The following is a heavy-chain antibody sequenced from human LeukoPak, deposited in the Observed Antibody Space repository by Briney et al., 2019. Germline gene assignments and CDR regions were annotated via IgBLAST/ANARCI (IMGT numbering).Heavy chain of an antibody. CDR2: ISAYNGNT. CDR1: GYTFTSYG. CDR3: ARAGAVVRGVIGFDP. Sequence: ASVKVSCKASGYTFTSYGISWVRQAPGQGLEWMGWISAYNGNTNYAQKLQGRVTMTTDTSTSTAYMELRSLGSDDTAVYYCARAGAVVRGVIGFDPWGQGTLVTVSS. D-gene: IGHD3-10*01. J-gene: IGHJ5*02. V-gene: IGHV1-18*01.